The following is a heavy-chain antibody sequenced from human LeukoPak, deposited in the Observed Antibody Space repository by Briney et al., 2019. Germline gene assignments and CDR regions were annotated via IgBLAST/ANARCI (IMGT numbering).Heavy chain of an antibody. V-gene: IGHV3-21*01. D-gene: IGHD4-17*01. Sequence: GGSLRLSCAASGFTFSTYTMNWVRQAPGKGLEWVSSITSSSSYIYYVDSVKGRFTISRDNAKNSLYLQMNSLRAEDTAVYYCAREPIYGDPYYFDYWGQGTLVTVSS. J-gene: IGHJ4*02. CDR1: GFTFSTYT. CDR3: AREPIYGDPYYFDY. CDR2: ITSSSSYI.